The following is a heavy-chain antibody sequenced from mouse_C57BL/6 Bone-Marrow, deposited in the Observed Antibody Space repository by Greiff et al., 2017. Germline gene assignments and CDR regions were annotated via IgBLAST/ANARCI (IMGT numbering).Heavy chain of an antibody. CDR3: ARTDGNFLWYAMDY. D-gene: IGHD2-1*01. J-gene: IGHJ4*01. CDR1: GFTFSSYA. Sequence: DVMLVESGGGLVKPGGSLKLSCAASGFTFSSYAMSWVRQTPEKRLEWVATISDGGSYTYYPDNVKGRFTISRDNAKNNLYLQMSHLKSEDTAMYYCARTDGNFLWYAMDYWGQGTSVTVSS. V-gene: IGHV5-4*03. CDR2: ISDGGSYT.